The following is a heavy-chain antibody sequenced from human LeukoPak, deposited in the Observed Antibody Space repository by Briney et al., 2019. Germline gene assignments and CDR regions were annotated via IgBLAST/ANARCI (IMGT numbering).Heavy chain of an antibody. V-gene: IGHV3-30*04. D-gene: IGHD6-19*01. CDR3: ARDSGWYFDY. J-gene: IGHJ4*02. CDR1: GFTFSSYA. CDR2: MSYDGSAK. Sequence: PGRSLRLSCAASGFTFSSYAMHWVRQAPGKGPQWVAVMSYDGSAKYYADSVKGRFTISRDNSKNTLFLQMNSLRAEDTAVYYCARDSGWYFDYWGQGTLVTVSS.